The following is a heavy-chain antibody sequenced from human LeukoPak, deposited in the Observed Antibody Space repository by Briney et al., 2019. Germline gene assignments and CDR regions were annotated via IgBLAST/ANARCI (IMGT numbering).Heavy chain of an antibody. J-gene: IGHJ4*02. Sequence: GGSLRLSCAASGITVSSEYMGWVRQAPGKGLEWVSIIYSGGTTYYADSVKGRFTISRDISKNTVYLQMNNLRAEDTALFYCARALPAASHTSFDYWGQGALVTVSS. CDR3: ARALPAASHTSFDY. CDR2: IYSGGTT. CDR1: GITVSSEY. V-gene: IGHV3-66*01. D-gene: IGHD2-2*01.